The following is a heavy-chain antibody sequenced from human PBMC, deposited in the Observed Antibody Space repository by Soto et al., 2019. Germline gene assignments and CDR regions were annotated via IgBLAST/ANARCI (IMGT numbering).Heavy chain of an antibody. J-gene: IGHJ4*02. Sequence: QVQLQESGPGLVKPSGTQSLTCAVSGGSISSSNWWRWVRQPPGKGLEWIGEIYHSGSTNYNPSLKSRVTRSVDKSKNQFPLKLSSVTAADTAVYYCARVSSSWHTNDYWGQGTLVTVSS. CDR1: GGSISSSNW. CDR3: ARVSSSWHTNDY. D-gene: IGHD6-13*01. CDR2: IYHSGST. V-gene: IGHV4-4*02.